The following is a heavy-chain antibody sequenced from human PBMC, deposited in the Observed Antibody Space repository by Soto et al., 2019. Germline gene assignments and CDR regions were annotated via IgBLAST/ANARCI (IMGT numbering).Heavy chain of an antibody. CDR3: ARETLSFGSALDV. Sequence: GGSLRLSCAASGFRFDDYNIHWVRQAPGKGLEWVSLITWNGGNTYYADSVRGRFTISRDGTTESVSLQMTSLKREDTGLYYCARETLSFGSALDVWGQGTMVTVSS. J-gene: IGHJ6*02. V-gene: IGHV3-43*01. D-gene: IGHD3-3*01. CDR1: GFRFDDYN. CDR2: ITWNGGNT.